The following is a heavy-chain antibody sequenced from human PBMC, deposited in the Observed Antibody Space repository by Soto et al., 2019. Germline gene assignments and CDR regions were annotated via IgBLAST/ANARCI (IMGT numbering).Heavy chain of an antibody. CDR3: ASRERVDAFDV. D-gene: IGHD1-26*01. CDR2: IIPISGSI. V-gene: IGHV1-69*01. J-gene: IGHJ3*01. CDR1: GGTFSTYG. Sequence: QVQLVQSGAEVKKPGSSVKVSCKASGGTFSTYGITWVRQASGQGLEWMGGIIPISGSIKFAQKLQGRLTIIPDESTSTVHMELSSLTSEDTAVYYCASRERVDAFDVWGQATMVTVSS.